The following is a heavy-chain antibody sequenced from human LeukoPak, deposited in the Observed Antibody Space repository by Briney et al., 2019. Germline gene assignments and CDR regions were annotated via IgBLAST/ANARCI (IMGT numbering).Heavy chain of an antibody. D-gene: IGHD6-13*01. J-gene: IGHJ5*02. V-gene: IGHV3-48*01. CDR3: ARDSDYSSSWYDWFDP. Sequence: GGSLRLSCAASGFTFSSYSVNWVRQAPGKGLEWVSYISSSSSTIYYADSVKGRFTISRDNAKNSLYLQMNSLRAEDTAVYYCARDSDYSSSWYDWFDPWGQGTLVTVSS. CDR2: ISSSSSTI. CDR1: GFTFSSYS.